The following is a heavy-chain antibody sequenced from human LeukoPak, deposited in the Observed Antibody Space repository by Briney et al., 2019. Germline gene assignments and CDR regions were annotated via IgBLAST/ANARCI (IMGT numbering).Heavy chain of an antibody. CDR3: ARATVDTAMVTDGYYFDY. J-gene: IGHJ4*02. CDR1: GYTFTCYY. D-gene: IGHD5-18*01. CDR2: INPNSGGT. V-gene: IGHV1-2*02. Sequence: GASVKVSCKASGYTFTCYYMHWVRQAPGQGLEWMGWINPNSGGTNYAQKFQGRVTMTRDTSISTAYMELSRLRSDDTAVYYCARATVDTAMVTDGYYFDYWGQGTLVTVSS.